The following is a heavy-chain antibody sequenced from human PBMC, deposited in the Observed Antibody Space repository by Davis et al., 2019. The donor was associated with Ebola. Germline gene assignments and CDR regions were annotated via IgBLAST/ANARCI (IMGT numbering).Heavy chain of an antibody. V-gene: IGHV1-18*01. D-gene: IGHD3-10*01. CDR3: ARGITMVRGVNWFDP. CDR1: GYTFTSYG. CDR2: ISAYNGNT. J-gene: IGHJ5*02. Sequence: ASVTVSCKASGYTFTSYGISWVRQAPGQGLEWMGWISAYNGNTNYAQKLQGRVTMTTDTSTSTAYMELRSLRSDDTAVYYCARGITMVRGVNWFDPWGQGTLVTVSS.